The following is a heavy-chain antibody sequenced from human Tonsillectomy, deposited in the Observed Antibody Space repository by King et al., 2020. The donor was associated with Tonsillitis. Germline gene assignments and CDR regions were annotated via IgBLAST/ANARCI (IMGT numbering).Heavy chain of an antibody. CDR2: INPSGST. CDR3: ARAGEYYDSSGYPYY. J-gene: IGHJ4*02. V-gene: IGHV4-34*01. Sequence: QVQLQQWGAGLLKPSETLSLTCAVYGGSFSGYYYNWIRQPPGKGLEWIGEINPSGSTNYSPSLKSRLTISIHTSKNQFSLKLSSVTAADTAVYYCARAGEYYDSSGYPYYWGQGTLVTVSS. CDR1: GGSFSGYY. D-gene: IGHD3-22*01.